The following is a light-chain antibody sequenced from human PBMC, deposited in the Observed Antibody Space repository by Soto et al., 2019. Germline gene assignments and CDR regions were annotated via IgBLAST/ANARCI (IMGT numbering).Light chain of an antibody. CDR1: QSVLYSSNNKNY. CDR3: QQSESTPPT. V-gene: IGKV4-1*01. CDR2: WAS. Sequence: DIVMTQSPDSLAVSLGERATINCKSSQSVLYSSNNKNYLAWYQQRPGQPPKLLIYWASTRESGVPDRFSGSGSGTDFTLTITSLLAEDVAVYYCQQSESTPPTFGQGTTLEIK. J-gene: IGKJ2*01.